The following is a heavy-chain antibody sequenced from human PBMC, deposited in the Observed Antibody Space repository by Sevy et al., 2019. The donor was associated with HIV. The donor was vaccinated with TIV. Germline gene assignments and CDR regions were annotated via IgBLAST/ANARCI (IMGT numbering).Heavy chain of an antibody. D-gene: IGHD3-3*01. CDR2: IKSKTDGGTT. J-gene: IGHJ6*02. V-gene: IGHV3-15*01. CDR1: GFTFSNAW. CDR3: TTYLDFWSGYFGVYYYYYGMDV. Sequence: GGSLRLSCAASGFTFSNAWMSWVRQAPGKGLEWVGRIKSKTDGGTTDYVAPVKGRFTISRDDSKNTLYLQMNSLKTEDTAVYYCTTYLDFWSGYFGVYYYYYGMDVWGQGTTVTVSS.